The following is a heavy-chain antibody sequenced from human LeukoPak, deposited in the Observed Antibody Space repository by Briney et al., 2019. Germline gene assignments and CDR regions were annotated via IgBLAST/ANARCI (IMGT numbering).Heavy chain of an antibody. CDR1: GYTINNYD. V-gene: IGHV1-8*01. Sequence: ASVKVSCKASGYTINNYDINWVRQATGQGLEWMGWMNPNSFNTGYAQKFQGRVTITWNTYISTVYMELTGLTSEDTAVYYCAREGYSSSSGPRSNWFDPWGQGTLVTVSS. CDR3: AREGYSSSSGPRSNWFDP. D-gene: IGHD6-6*01. CDR2: MNPNSFNT. J-gene: IGHJ5*02.